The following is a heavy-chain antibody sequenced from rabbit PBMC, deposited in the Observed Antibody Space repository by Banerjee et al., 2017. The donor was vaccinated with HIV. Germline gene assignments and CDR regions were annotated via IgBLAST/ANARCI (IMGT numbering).Heavy chain of an antibody. CDR1: GFSFSSSYW. CDR3: ARDIYAGGYGWDL. V-gene: IGHV1S40*01. J-gene: IGHJ3*01. D-gene: IGHD4-2*01. CDR2: IDAGSKGST. Sequence: QSLEESGGDLVKPGASLTLTCKASGFSFSSSYWICWVRQAPGKGLEWIACIDAGSKGSTYYASWAKGRFTISKTSSTTVTLQMTSLTAADTATYFCARDIYAGGYGWDLWGQGTLVTVS.